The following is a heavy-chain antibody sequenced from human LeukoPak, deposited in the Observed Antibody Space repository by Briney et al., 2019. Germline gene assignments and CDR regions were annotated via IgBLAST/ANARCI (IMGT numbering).Heavy chain of an antibody. CDR1: GGSISSYY. J-gene: IGHJ6*03. CDR3: AGVPPRRYYYYMDV. Sequence: PSETLSLTCTVSGGSISSYYWSWIRQPPGKGLEWIGYIYYSGSTNYNPSLRSRVTISVDTSKNQFSLKLSSVTAADTAVYYCAGVPPRRYYYYMDVWGKGTTVTVSS. CDR2: IYYSGST. V-gene: IGHV4-59*01.